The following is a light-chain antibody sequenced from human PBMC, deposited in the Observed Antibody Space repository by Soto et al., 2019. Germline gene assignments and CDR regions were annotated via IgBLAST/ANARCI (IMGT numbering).Light chain of an antibody. Sequence: QSALTQPRSVSGSPGQSVTISCTGTSSDVGSYNYVSWYQHHPGKAPKPMIYDVSKQPSGVPDRFSGSKSGNTASLTISGLQAEEETDYYCCSYAGPHFFGTGTKLTVL. CDR1: SSDVGSYNY. V-gene: IGLV2-11*01. CDR3: CSYAGPHF. CDR2: DVS. J-gene: IGLJ1*01.